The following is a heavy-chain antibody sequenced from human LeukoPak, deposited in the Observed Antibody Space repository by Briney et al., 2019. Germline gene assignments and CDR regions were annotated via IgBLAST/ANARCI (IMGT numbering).Heavy chain of an antibody. D-gene: IGHD2-2*01. V-gene: IGHV1-18*01. J-gene: IGHJ6*03. Sequence: GASVKVSCKASGYTFTSYGISWVRQAPGQGLEWMGWISAYNGNTNYAQKLQGRVTMTTDTSTSTAYMELRSLRSDDTAVYYCARESCSSTSCYSYYMDVWGKGTTVTVSS. CDR2: ISAYNGNT. CDR3: ARESCSSTSCYSYYMDV. CDR1: GYTFTSYG.